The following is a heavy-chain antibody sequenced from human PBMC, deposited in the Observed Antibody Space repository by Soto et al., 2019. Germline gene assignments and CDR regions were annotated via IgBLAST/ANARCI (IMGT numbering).Heavy chain of an antibody. CDR3: AHPRGYGVFDAYDF. J-gene: IGHJ3*01. Sequence: HGGSLRLSFAASGFPFSTYAMSWVRQAPGKGLEWVSAISGSAEITYYADSVKGRFTISRDNSINMLYLQMNSLRTEDTAVYYCAHPRGYGVFDAYDFWGQGAMVTVSS. D-gene: IGHD4-17*01. CDR1: GFPFSTYA. CDR2: ISGSAEIT. V-gene: IGHV3-23*01.